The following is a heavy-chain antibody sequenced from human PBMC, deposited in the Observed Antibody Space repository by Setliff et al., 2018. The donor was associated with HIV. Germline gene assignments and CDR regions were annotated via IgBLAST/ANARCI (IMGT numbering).Heavy chain of an antibody. CDR3: ARGRGRYYDSRSYLDY. CDR1: GYTFTSYD. D-gene: IGHD3-22*01. Sequence: ASVKVSCKTSGYTFTSYDINWVRQATGQGLEWMGWMNPNSGNRGYAQKFPGRVTISRNTSISTAYMELSGLRSEDTAVYYCARGRGRYYDSRSYLDYWGQGTLVTVSS. V-gene: IGHV1-8*03. CDR2: MNPNSGNR. J-gene: IGHJ4*02.